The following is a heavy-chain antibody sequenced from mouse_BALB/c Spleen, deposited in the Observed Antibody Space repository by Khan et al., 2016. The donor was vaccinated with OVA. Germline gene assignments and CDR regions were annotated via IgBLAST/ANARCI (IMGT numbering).Heavy chain of an antibody. CDR2: VSTVGHYT. CDR3: ARLAYYYDSEGFAY. V-gene: IGHV5-6*01. CDR1: GFTFSTYG. J-gene: IGHJ3*01. Sequence: EVELVESGGDVVKPGGSLKLSCAASGFTFSTYGMSWVRQTPDKRLEWVATVSTVGHYTYYTDTVKGRFTISRDNAKNTLYLQMSSLKSEDTAMFYCARLAYYYDSEGFAYWGQGTLVTVAA. D-gene: IGHD1-1*01.